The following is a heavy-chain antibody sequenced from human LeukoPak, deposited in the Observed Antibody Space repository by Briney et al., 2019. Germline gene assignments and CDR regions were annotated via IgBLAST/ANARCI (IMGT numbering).Heavy chain of an antibody. J-gene: IGHJ4*02. D-gene: IGHD4-17*01. CDR1: GYTFTSYY. Sequence: GASVKVSCKASGYTFTSYYVRWVRQAPGQGLEWMGIINPSGGSTSYAQKFQGRVTMTRDTSTSTVYMELSSLGSEDTAVYYCARGGDGDPGIDYWGQGTLVTVSS. V-gene: IGHV1-46*01. CDR2: INPSGGST. CDR3: ARGGDGDPGIDY.